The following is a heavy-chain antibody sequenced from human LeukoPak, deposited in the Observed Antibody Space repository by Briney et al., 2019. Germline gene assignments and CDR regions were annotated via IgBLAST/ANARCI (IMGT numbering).Heavy chain of an antibody. V-gene: IGHV4-39*07. D-gene: IGHD3-16*02. CDR3: ARSIYDYVWGSYRRINWFDP. CDR2: IYYSGST. J-gene: IGHJ5*02. CDR1: GGSISSSSYY. Sequence: SETLSLTCTVSGGSISSSSYYWGWIRQPPGKGLEWIGSIYYSGSTYYNPSLKSRVTISVDTSKNQFSLKLSSVTAADTAVYYCARSIYDYVWGSYRRINWFDPWGQGTLVTVSS.